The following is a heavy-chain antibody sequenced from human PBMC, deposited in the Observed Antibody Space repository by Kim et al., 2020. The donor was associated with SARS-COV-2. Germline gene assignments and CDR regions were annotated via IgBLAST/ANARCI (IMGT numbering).Heavy chain of an antibody. J-gene: IGHJ6*02. Sequence: GGSLRLSCAASGFTFSSYSMNWVRQAPGKGLEWVSSISNSSSYIYYADLVKGRFTIARDNAKDSLYLQMNSRRAEDTAVYYCARAGGLTYYYGMDVWGQGTTVTVSS. CDR2: ISNSSSYI. V-gene: IGHV3-21*01. D-gene: IGHD3-9*01. CDR1: GFTFSSYS. CDR3: ARAGGLTYYYGMDV.